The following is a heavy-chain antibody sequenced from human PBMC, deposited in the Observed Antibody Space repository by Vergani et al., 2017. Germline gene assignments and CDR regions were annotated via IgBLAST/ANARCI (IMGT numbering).Heavy chain of an antibody. Sequence: QVQLVQSGAEVKKPGASVKASCKASGYTFTSYYMHWVRQAPGQGLEWMGIINPSGGSTSYAQKFQGRVTMTRDTSTSTVYMELSSLRSEDTAVYYCVSNYGGNSFAFDIWGQGTMVTVSS. CDR2: INPSGGST. D-gene: IGHD4-23*01. CDR1: GYTFTSYY. V-gene: IGHV1-46*01. J-gene: IGHJ3*02. CDR3: VSNYGGNSFAFDI.